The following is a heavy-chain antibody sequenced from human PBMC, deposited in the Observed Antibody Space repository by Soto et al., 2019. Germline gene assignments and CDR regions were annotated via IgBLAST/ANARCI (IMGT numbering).Heavy chain of an antibody. Sequence: ASVKVSCKASGYTFTSYDINWVRQATGQGLEWMGWMNPNSGNTGYAQKFQGRVTMTRNTSISTAYMELSSLRSEDTAVYYCARILRFLVNDAFDIWGQGTMVTVSS. CDR3: ARILRFLVNDAFDI. CDR2: MNPNSGNT. D-gene: IGHD3-3*01. CDR1: GYTFTSYD. V-gene: IGHV1-8*01. J-gene: IGHJ3*02.